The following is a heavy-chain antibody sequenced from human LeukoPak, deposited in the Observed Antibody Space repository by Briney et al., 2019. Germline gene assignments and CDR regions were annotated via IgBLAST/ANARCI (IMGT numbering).Heavy chain of an antibody. Sequence: GGSLRLSCAASGFTFSSYGMHWVRQAPGKGLVWVSRVYYDGSSTTYADSVKGRFTISRDNAKNTLYLQMNSLRAEDTAVYYCARDVAVTPGYAFDIWGQGTMVTVSS. CDR3: ARDVAVTPGYAFDI. J-gene: IGHJ3*02. V-gene: IGHV3-74*01. CDR2: VYYDGSST. D-gene: IGHD2-21*02. CDR1: GFTFSSYG.